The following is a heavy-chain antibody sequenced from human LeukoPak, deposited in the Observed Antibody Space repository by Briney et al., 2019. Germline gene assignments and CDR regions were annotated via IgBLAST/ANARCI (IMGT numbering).Heavy chain of an antibody. CDR1: GGSVSSSSYF. V-gene: IGHV4-39*07. J-gene: IGHJ5*02. CDR2: MYYSGSI. D-gene: IGHD3-3*01. CDR3: AKNGQSGFSFDP. Sequence: SETLSLTCTVSGGSVSSSSYFWGWMRQPPGKGLEWIGSMYYSGSIDYNPSLKSRVTISADTSKNQFSLKLNSVTAADTAVYYCAKNGQSGFSFDPWGQGTLVTVSS.